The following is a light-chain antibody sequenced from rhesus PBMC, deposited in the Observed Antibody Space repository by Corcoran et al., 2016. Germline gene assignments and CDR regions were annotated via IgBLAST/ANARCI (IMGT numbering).Light chain of an antibody. V-gene: IGKV1-22*01. CDR3: QQYSSRPPT. CDR1: QGISSW. J-gene: IGKJ1*01. CDR2: KAA. Sequence: DIQMTQSPSSLSASVGDTVTITCRASQGISSWLAWYQRKPGKAPNLLIYKAASLQSGGPSRFSGSGSGTDFTLTISSRQSEDFATYYCQQYSSRPPTFGQGTKVEIK.